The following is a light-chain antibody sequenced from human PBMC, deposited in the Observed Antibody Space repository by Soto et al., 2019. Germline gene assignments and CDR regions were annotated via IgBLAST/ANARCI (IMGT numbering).Light chain of an antibody. J-gene: IGKJ3*01. Sequence: DIQMTQSPSSLSASVGDRVTITCRASQSISNYGSWYQQKPGKAPKLLIYAASTLHSGVPSRFSGSGSGTVFTLTITSLQPEDFATYYCQQGFSTLPITVGPGTKVDIK. V-gene: IGKV1-39*01. CDR2: AAS. CDR3: QQGFSTLPIT. CDR1: QSISNY.